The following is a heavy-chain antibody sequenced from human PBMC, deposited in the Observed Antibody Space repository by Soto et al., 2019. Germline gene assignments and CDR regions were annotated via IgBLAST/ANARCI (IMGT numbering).Heavy chain of an antibody. CDR3: ARERLYGPASA. J-gene: IGHJ4*02. V-gene: IGHV3-23*01. Sequence: GGSLRLSCEAAGFTFSRFAMSWVRQTPGKGLEWVSTFSGPGGGTYYADYVKGRFTISRDNFKSAVHLQMNSLRAEDTAVYYCARERLYGPASAWGQGTLVTVSS. CDR1: GFTFSRFA. D-gene: IGHD3-10*01. CDR2: FSGPGGGT.